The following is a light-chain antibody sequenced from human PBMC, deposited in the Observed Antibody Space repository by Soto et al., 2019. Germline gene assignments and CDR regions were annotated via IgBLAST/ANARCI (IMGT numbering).Light chain of an antibody. V-gene: IGKV1-5*03. J-gene: IGKJ1*01. CDR3: QQYNTYPS. CDR1: QSINDW. CDR2: KAS. Sequence: DTQMTQSPSTLSASVGDRVTITCRASQSINDWLAWYQQKPGKAPKLLIFKASSLESEVPPRFSGSGSGTEFTLTIGSLQPDEFATYYCQQYNTYPSFGQGTKVEIK.